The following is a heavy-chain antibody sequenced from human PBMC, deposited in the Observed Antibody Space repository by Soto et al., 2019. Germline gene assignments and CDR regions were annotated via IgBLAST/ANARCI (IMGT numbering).Heavy chain of an antibody. J-gene: IGHJ4*02. V-gene: IGHV1-18*01. CDR1: GYTFTSYG. Sequence: ASVKVSCKASGYTFTSYGITWVRQAPGQGLEWMGWISAHNGNTDYAQKLQGRVIVTRDTSTSTAYMELRSLISDDTTVYYCARGRYGDYWGQGALVTVSS. CDR3: ARGRYGDY. CDR2: ISAHNGNT. D-gene: IGHD1-1*01.